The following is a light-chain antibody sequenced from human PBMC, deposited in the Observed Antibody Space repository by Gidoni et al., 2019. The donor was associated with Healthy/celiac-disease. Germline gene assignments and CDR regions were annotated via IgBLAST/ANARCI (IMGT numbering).Light chain of an antibody. CDR2: LGS. CDR3: MQALQTPCS. CDR1: QSLLHSNGYNY. Sequence: DIVTTQSPLSLPVTPGEPAPISCRSSQSLLHSNGYNYLDWYLQKPGQSPQLLIYLGSNRASGVPDRFSGSGSGTDFTLKISRVEAEDVGVYYCMQALQTPCSFGQGTKLEIK. J-gene: IGKJ2*04. V-gene: IGKV2-28*01.